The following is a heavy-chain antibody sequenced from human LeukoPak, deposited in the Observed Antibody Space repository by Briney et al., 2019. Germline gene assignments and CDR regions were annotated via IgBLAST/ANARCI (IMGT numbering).Heavy chain of an antibody. V-gene: IGHV3-74*01. Sequence: GGSMRLSCAASGFTFSSYWMHWVRQAPGKGLVWVSRTNSDGSSTSYADSVKGRFTISRDNAKNTLYLQMNSLRAEDTAVYYCARGKLLRNYYYGMDVWGQGTTVTVSS. J-gene: IGHJ6*02. CDR2: TNSDGSST. CDR3: ARGKLLRNYYYGMDV. D-gene: IGHD2-15*01. CDR1: GFTFSSYW.